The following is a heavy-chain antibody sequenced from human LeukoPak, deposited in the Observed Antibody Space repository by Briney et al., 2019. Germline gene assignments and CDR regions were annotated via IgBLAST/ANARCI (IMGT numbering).Heavy chain of an antibody. D-gene: IGHD3-3*01. CDR1: GLTFTNAW. CDR2: IKSKTDGGTT. J-gene: IGHJ4*02. V-gene: IGHV3-15*01. CDR3: TTFLRYYGGRDY. Sequence: PGGSLRLSCAASGLTFTNAWMTWVRQAPGKGLEWVGRIKSKTDGGTTDYAAPVKGRFTISRDDSKNTLYLQMNSLKTEDTAVYYCTTFLRYYGGRDYWGQGTLVTVSS.